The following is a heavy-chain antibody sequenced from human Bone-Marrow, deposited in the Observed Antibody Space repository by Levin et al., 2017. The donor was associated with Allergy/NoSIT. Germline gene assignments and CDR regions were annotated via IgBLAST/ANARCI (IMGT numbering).Heavy chain of an antibody. D-gene: IGHD2-21*02. CDR2: ISTKNGDT. CDR1: GYSFTSYG. Sequence: ASVKVSCKASGYSFTSYGISWVRQAPGQGLEWVGWISTKNGDTNYAQNLQGRVTLTTDTSTSTAYMELRNLRSDDTALYYCARAGNDGDPPSRNTWGQGTPVTVSS. CDR3: ARAGNDGDPPSRNT. J-gene: IGHJ5*02. V-gene: IGHV1-18*01.